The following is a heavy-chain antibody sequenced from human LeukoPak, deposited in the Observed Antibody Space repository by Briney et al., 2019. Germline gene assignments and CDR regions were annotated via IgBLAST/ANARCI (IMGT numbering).Heavy chain of an antibody. CDR1: GYTFTGYY. CDR3: ARDLPVLLWFGDPSNWFDP. J-gene: IGHJ5*02. CDR2: INPNSGGT. D-gene: IGHD3-10*01. V-gene: IGHV1-2*02. Sequence: ASVKVSCKASGYTFTGYYMHWLRQAPGQGLEWMGWINPNSGGTNYAQKFQGRVTMTRDTSISTAYMELSRLRSDDTAVYYCARDLPVLLWFGDPSNWFDPWGQGTLVTVSS.